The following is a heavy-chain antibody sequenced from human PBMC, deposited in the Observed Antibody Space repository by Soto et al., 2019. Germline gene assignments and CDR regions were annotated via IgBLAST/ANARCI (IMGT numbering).Heavy chain of an antibody. J-gene: IGHJ4*02. CDR3: ARIRNTRGSGWYYFDY. Sequence: SGATLVNPTQTLTLTCTFSGFSLSTSGMCVSWIRQPPGKALEWLALIDWGDEKYYSTSLKTRLTISKDTSKNQVVLTMTNMDPVDTATYYCARIRNTRGSGWYYFDYWGQGTLVTVSS. CDR2: IDWGDEK. D-gene: IGHD6-19*01. CDR1: GFSLSTSGMC. V-gene: IGHV2-70*01.